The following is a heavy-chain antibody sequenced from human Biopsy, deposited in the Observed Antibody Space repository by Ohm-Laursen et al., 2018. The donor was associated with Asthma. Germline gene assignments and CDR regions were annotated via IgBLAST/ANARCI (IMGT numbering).Heavy chain of an antibody. CDR2: VNTVNGDT. CDR3: ARTYYDFLTGQVKDVFGV. V-gene: IGHV1-3*04. Sequence: ASVKVSCKASGYNFISFAIHWVRQAPGQRLEWMGWVNTVNGDTKYSQKFKGRVTITRDTSASTAYMELRSLRSEDTATYYCARTYYDFLTGQVKDVFGVWGQGTMVTVSS. J-gene: IGHJ3*01. CDR1: GYNFISFA. D-gene: IGHD3-9*01.